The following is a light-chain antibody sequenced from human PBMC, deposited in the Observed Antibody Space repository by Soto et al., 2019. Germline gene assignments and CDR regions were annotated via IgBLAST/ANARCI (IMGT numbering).Light chain of an antibody. Sequence: EIVLTQTPGTLSLSPGERATLSCRASQSVSSNYLSWYQQKPGQAPRLLIYGASNRATGIPDRFSGGGSGTDFTLTISRLEPEDFAVYYCQQHDNSPMYTFGQGTNLEIK. CDR3: QQHDNSPMYT. V-gene: IGKV3-20*01. CDR1: QSVSSNY. J-gene: IGKJ2*01. CDR2: GAS.